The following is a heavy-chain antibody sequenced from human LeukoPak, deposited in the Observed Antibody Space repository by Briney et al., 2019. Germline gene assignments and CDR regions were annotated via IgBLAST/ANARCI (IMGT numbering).Heavy chain of an antibody. V-gene: IGHV4-39*01. CDR2: IYYSGST. CDR1: GGSISSSSYY. D-gene: IGHD1-26*01. J-gene: IGHJ5*02. CDR3: ERHVTLSGSYDHNWFDP. Sequence: SETLSLTCTVSGGSISSSSYYWGWIRQPPGKGLEWIGSIYYSGSTYYNPSLKSRVTISVDTSKNQFSLKLSSVTAADTAVYYCERHVTLSGSYDHNWFDPWGQGTLVTVSS.